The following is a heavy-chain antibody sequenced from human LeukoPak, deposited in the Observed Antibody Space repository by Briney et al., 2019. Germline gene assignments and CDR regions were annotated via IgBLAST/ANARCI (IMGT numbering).Heavy chain of an antibody. D-gene: IGHD2-21*02. CDR3: ARNRACGGDCYSYAFDI. V-gene: IGHV3-33*01. CDR1: GFTFSSYG. J-gene: IGHJ3*02. CDR2: IWYDGSNK. Sequence: PGGSLRLSCAASGFTFSSYGMHWVRQAPGKGLEWVAVIWYDGSNKYYADSVKGRFTISRDNSKNTLYLQMNSLRAEDTAVYYCARNRACGGDCYSYAFDIWGQGTMVTVSS.